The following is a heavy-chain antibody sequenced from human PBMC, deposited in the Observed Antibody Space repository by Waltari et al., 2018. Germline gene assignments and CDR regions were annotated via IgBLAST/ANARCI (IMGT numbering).Heavy chain of an antibody. J-gene: IGHJ3*02. D-gene: IGHD3-16*01. CDR1: GYTFTGYY. V-gene: IGHV1-2*06. Sequence: QVQLVQSGAEVQKPGASVKVSCKASGYTFTGYYMHWVRPAPGQGLEWMGRINPNSGGTNYAQKFQGRVTMTRDTSISTAYMELSRLRSDDTAVYYCAREGRFGGATEAYDAFDIWGQGTMVTVSS. CDR2: INPNSGGT. CDR3: AREGRFGGATEAYDAFDI.